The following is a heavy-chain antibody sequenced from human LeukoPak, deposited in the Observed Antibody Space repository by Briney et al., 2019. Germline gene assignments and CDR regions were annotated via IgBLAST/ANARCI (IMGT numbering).Heavy chain of an antibody. CDR2: IIPIFGTA. CDR3: ARVGGEGGGIAARVLYYFDY. D-gene: IGHD6-6*01. Sequence: ASVKVSCKASGGTFSSYAIHWVRQAPGQGLEWMGGIIPIFGTANYAQKFQGRVTITADESTSTAYMELSSLRSEDTAVYYCARVGGEGGGIAARVLYYFDYWGQGTLVTVSS. V-gene: IGHV1-69*13. J-gene: IGHJ4*02. CDR1: GGTFSSYA.